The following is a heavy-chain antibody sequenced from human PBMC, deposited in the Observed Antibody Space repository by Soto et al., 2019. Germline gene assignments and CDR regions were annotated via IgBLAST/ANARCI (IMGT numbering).Heavy chain of an antibody. CDR3: ARARFDYWSHIYYGLDL. V-gene: IGHV4-34*01. CDR2: INHSGTT. J-gene: IGHJ6*02. CDR1: GGSFSGYS. D-gene: IGHD3-3*01. Sequence: PSETLSLTCAVYGGSFSGYSWTWLRQPPGKGLEWIGEINHSGTTDYNPALKSRVTMSADTSKNQFSLRMTSVTAADTAVYYCARARFDYWSHIYYGLDLWGQGTTVTVSS.